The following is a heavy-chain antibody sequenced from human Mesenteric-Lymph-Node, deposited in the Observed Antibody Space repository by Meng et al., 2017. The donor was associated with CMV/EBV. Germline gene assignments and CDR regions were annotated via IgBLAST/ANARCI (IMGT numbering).Heavy chain of an antibody. V-gene: IGHV4-31*02. D-gene: IGHD5-18*01. CDR2: IFHTGST. CDR3: ARDGSSYGYTDY. J-gene: IGHJ4*02. CDR1: GGSINSGAYY. Sequence: VSGGSINSGAYYSSWIRQFPGESLEWIGYIFHTGSTYYKPSLKSRVTMSVDTSKNQISLKLSSVTAADTAVYYCARDGSSYGYTDYWGQGALVTVSS.